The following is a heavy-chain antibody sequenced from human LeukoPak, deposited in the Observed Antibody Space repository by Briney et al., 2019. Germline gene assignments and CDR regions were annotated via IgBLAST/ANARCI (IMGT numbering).Heavy chain of an antibody. CDR2: ISAYNGNT. Sequence: ASVKVSCKASGYTFTSYGISWVRQAPGQGLEWMGWISAYNGNTNYAQKLQGRVTMTTDTSTSTAYMELRSLRSDDTAVYYCARSVRYCSSTSCFPGNYYYYGMDVWGQGTTVTVSS. V-gene: IGHV1-18*01. J-gene: IGHJ6*02. D-gene: IGHD2-2*01. CDR1: GYTFTSYG. CDR3: ARSVRYCSSTSCFPGNYYYYGMDV.